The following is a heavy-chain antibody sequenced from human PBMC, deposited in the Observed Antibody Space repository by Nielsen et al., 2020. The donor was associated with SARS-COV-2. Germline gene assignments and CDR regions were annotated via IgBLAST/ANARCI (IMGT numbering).Heavy chain of an antibody. CDR3: AKDGVVRGDALDL. V-gene: IGHV3-23*01. D-gene: IGHD3-10*01. CDR1: GFTLNPYS. CDR2: VSASGGST. Sequence: GESLKSSCAASGFTLNPYSMAWFRRAPGRGLQWVTGVSASGGSTYYTDSVKGRFSISRDNSKNTLFLQMHSLRVEDTALYYCAKDGVVRGDALDLWGQGTMVTVSS. J-gene: IGHJ3*01.